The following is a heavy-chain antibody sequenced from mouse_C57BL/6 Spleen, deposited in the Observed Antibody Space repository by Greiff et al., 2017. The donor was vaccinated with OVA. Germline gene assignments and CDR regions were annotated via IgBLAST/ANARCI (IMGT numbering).Heavy chain of an antibody. J-gene: IGHJ2*01. V-gene: IGHV1-26*01. CDR3: ARGGYEHY. CDR1: GYTFTDYY. D-gene: IGHD3-1*01. CDR2: INPNNGGT. Sequence: EVQLQQSGPELVKPGASVKISCKASGYTFTDYYMNWVKQSHGKSLEWIGDINPNNGGTSYNQKFKGKATLTVDKSSSTAYMELRSLTSEDSAVYYCARGGYEHYWGQGTTLTVSS.